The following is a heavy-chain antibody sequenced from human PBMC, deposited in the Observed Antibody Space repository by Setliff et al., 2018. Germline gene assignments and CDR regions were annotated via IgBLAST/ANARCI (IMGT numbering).Heavy chain of an antibody. CDR2: MNPNSGNT. J-gene: IGHJ6*03. D-gene: IGHD1-26*01. CDR3: ARVKVIVGATPRTYYMDV. Sequence: ASVKVSCKASGYTFTSYGTNWVRQATGQGLEWMGWMNPNSGNTGYAQKFQGRVTITRNTSISTAYMELSSLRSEDTAVYYCARVKVIVGATPRTYYMDVWGKGTTVTV. V-gene: IGHV1-8*03. CDR1: GYTFTSYG.